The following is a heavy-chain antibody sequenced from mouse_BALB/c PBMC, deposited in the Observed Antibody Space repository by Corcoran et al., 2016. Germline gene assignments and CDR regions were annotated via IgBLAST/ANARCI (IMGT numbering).Heavy chain of an antibody. Sequence: QVQLQQSGAELAKPGASVKMSCKASGYTFTSYWMHWVKQRPGQGLEWIGYINPSTGYTEYNQKFKDKATLTADKSSSTAYMQLSSLTSEDSAVYYWADYYGSSYGYFDVWGAGTTVTVSS. D-gene: IGHD1-1*01. CDR1: GYTFTSYW. CDR3: ADYYGSSYGYFDV. J-gene: IGHJ1*01. CDR2: INPSTGYT. V-gene: IGHV1-7*01.